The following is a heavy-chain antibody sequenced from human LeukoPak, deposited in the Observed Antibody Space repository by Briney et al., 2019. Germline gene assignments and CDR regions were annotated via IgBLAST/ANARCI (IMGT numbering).Heavy chain of an antibody. CDR1: GGYIGSYY. V-gene: IGHV4-4*07. J-gene: IGHJ6*03. CDR2: IYTSENT. CDR3: AREGDYGDYSKSFYYMDV. Sequence: PSETLSLTCTVSGGYIGSYYRSWIRQPAGKGLEWIGRIYTSENTDYNSSLKSRVTMSVDMSTSQFSLRLTSVTAADTAVYYCAREGDYGDYSKSFYYMDVWGKGTTVTVSS. D-gene: IGHD4-17*01.